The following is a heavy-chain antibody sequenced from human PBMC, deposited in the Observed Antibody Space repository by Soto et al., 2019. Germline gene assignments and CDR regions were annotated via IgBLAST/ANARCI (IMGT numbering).Heavy chain of an antibody. CDR2: INAGNGNT. CDR1: GYTFTSYA. V-gene: IGHV1-3*01. CDR3: ARGFSFVELPPYAYYYMDV. Sequence: QVQLVQSGAEVKKPGASVKVSCKASGYTFTSYAMHWVRQAPGQRLEWMGWINAGNGNTKYSQKFQGRVTITRDTSASTAYMEVSGLISEDTAVYYGARGFSFVELPPYAYYYMDVWGKGTTVTVSS. J-gene: IGHJ6*03. D-gene: IGHD3-10*01.